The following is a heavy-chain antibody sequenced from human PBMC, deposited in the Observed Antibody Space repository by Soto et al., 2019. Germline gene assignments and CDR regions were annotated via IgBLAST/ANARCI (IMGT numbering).Heavy chain of an antibody. Sequence: SETLSLTCTVSGGSISSYYWSWIRQPPGKGLEYIGYIYYSGSTDYNPSLKSRVTISIDTSNNQFSLKLTSVTAADTAVYYCARNYCSSSSCYHPPWFDPWGQGTLVTVSS. CDR3: ARNYCSSSSCYHPPWFDP. V-gene: IGHV4-59*01. CDR2: IYYSGST. D-gene: IGHD2-2*01. J-gene: IGHJ5*02. CDR1: GGSISSYY.